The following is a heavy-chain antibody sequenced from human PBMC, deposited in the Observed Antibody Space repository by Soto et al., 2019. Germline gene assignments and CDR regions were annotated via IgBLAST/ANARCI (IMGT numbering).Heavy chain of an antibody. CDR1: GFTFSNFA. D-gene: IGHD5-18*01. J-gene: IGHJ6*01. Sequence: PGGSLRLSCAASGFTFSNFAMSWVRQAPGKGLEWVSGIIGSGGSTYYADSVKGRFTISRDKSKTTLYLQMNSLRAEDTAIYYCAKEGGYSFGPGHSYGMDVWGQGTTVTLSS. CDR3: AKEGGYSFGPGHSYGMDV. V-gene: IGHV3-23*01. CDR2: IIGSGGST.